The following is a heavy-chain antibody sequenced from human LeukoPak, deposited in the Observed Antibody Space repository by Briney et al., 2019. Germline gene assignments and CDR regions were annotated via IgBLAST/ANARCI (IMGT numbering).Heavy chain of an antibody. CDR2: FHNPSTT. V-gene: IGHV4-59*01. CDR3: ARGHLGLSP. J-gene: IGHJ5*02. D-gene: IGHD3-10*01. CDR1: GGSMSGYS. Sequence: WETLSLTCTVSGGSMSGYSGTWIRQPPGEGLECIAYFHNPSTTSYNPSLTRLLTISVDPAMDQISLTLNSVTAAHTAVYYCARGHLGLSPWGQGTLVTVSS.